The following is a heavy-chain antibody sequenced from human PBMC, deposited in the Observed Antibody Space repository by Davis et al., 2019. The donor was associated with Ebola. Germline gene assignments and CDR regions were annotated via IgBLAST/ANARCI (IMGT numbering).Heavy chain of an antibody. CDR3: TTERYDWNYGGGMDV. V-gene: IGHV3-49*03. D-gene: IGHD1-7*01. J-gene: IGHJ6*02. Sequence: PGGSLRLSCTASGFTFGDYAMSWFRQAPGKGLEWVGFIRSKAYGGTTDYAAPVKGRFTISRDDSKNTLYLQMNSLKTEDTAVYYCTTERYDWNYGGGMDVWGQGTTVTVSS. CDR1: GFTFGDYA. CDR2: IRSKAYGGTT.